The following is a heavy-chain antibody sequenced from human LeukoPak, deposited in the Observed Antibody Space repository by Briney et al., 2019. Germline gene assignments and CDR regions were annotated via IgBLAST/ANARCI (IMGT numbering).Heavy chain of an antibody. CDR2: ISYDGSNK. J-gene: IGHJ4*02. V-gene: IGHV3-30*18. CDR3: AKVPGYSSGWYYFDY. CDR1: GLTFSSYG. D-gene: IGHD6-19*01. Sequence: GGSLRLSCAASGLTFSSYGMHWVRQAPGKGLEWVAVISYDGSNKYYADSVKGRFTISRDNSKNTLYLQMNSLRAEDTAVYYCAKVPGYSSGWYYFDYWGQGTLVTVSS.